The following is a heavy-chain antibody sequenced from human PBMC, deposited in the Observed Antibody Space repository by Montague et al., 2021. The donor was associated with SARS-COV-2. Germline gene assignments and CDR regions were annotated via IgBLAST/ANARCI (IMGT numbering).Heavy chain of an antibody. CDR3: ARVGSSGWYAPGYFDY. CDR1: GGSITSSNYY. J-gene: IGHJ4*02. D-gene: IGHD6-19*01. V-gene: IGHV4-39*01. CDR2: ISYSGST. Sequence: SETLSLTCTVSGGSITSSNYYWGWIRQPPGKGLEWFGSISYSGSTYYNPSLKGRVTISVDTSKHKFSLRLSSATAADTAVYYCARVGSSGWYAPGYFDYWGQGTLVTVSS.